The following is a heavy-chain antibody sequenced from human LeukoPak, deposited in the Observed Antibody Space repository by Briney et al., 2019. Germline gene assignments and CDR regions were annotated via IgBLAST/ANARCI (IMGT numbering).Heavy chain of an antibody. CDR3: AKDYYYDSSGWDDNAFDI. J-gene: IGHJ3*02. CDR1: GFTFSSYA. V-gene: IGHV3-23*01. Sequence: GGSLRLSCAASGFTFSSYAMSWVRQAPGKGLEWVSAISGSGGSTYYADSVKGRFTISRDNSKNTLYLQTNSLRAEDTAVYYCAKDYYYDSSGWDDNAFDIWGQGTMVTVSS. CDR2: ISGSGGST. D-gene: IGHD3-22*01.